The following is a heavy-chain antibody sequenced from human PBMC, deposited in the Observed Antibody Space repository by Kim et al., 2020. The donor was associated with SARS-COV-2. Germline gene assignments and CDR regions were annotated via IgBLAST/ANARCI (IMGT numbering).Heavy chain of an antibody. D-gene: IGHD4-17*01. Sequence: GGSLKLSCAASGFTFSSYGMHWVRQAPGKGLEWVAVIWYDGNNKYYADSVKGRFTISRDNSKNTLYLQMNNLRAEDTAVYYCARDLRVSSGDYSPYYYGMDVWGQGTTVTVSS. J-gene: IGHJ6*02. CDR3: ARDLRVSSGDYSPYYYGMDV. V-gene: IGHV3-33*01. CDR2: IWYDGNNK. CDR1: GFTFSSYG.